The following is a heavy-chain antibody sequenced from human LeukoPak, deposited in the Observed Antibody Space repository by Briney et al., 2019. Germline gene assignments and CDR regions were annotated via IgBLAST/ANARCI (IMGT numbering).Heavy chain of an antibody. CDR2: IYHSGST. CDR1: GGSISSGGYS. CDR3: ARDLGYSSSWYADYGMDV. D-gene: IGHD6-13*01. V-gene: IGHV4-30-2*01. J-gene: IGHJ6*02. Sequence: PSQTLSLTCAVSGGSISSGGYSWSWIRQPPGKGLEWIGYIYHSGSTYYNPSLKSRVTISVDTSKNQFSLKLSSVTAADTAVYYCARDLGYSSSWYADYGMDVWGQGTTVTVSS.